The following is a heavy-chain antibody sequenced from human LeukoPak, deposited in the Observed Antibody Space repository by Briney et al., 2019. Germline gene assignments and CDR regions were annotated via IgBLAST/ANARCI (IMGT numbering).Heavy chain of an antibody. D-gene: IGHD2-15*01. CDR1: GGSISSYY. J-gene: IGHJ4*02. Sequence: SETLSLTCTVSGGSISSYYWSWIRQPPGKGLEWIGSIYYSGSTYYNPSLKSRVTISVDTSKNQFSLKLSSVTAADTAVYYCARQPGYCSGGSCYPYYFDYWGQGTLVTVSS. CDR3: ARQPGYCSGGSCYPYYFDY. V-gene: IGHV4-39*01. CDR2: IYYSGST.